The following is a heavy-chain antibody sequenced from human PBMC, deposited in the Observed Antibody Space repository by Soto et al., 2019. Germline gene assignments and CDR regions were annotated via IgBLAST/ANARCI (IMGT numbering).Heavy chain of an antibody. J-gene: IGHJ4*02. CDR2: IWYDGSNK. V-gene: IGHV3-33*01. Sequence: PGGSLRLSCAASGFTFSSYGMHWVRQAPGKGLEWVAVIWYDGSNKYYADSVKGRFTISRDNSKNTLYLQMNSLRAEDTAVYYCARDTGDYSNYAPGYWGQGTLVTVSS. D-gene: IGHD4-4*01. CDR3: ARDTGDYSNYAPGY. CDR1: GFTFSSYG.